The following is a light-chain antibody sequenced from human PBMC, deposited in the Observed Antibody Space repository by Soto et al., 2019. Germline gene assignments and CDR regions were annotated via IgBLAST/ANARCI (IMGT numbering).Light chain of an antibody. V-gene: IGKV3-20*01. CDR3: QQYGSSHTVT. CDR1: QSVSSSY. CDR2: GAS. J-gene: IGKJ1*01. Sequence: EILLTQSPGTLSLSPGERATLSCGASQSVSSSYLAWYQQRPGQAPRLLIYGASSRATGIPDRFSGSGSGTDLTLTISRLETEDFAVYYCQQYGSSHTVTFGHGAKVDIK.